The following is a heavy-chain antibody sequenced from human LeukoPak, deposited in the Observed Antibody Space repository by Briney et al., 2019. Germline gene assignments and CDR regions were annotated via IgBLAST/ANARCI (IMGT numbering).Heavy chain of an antibody. D-gene: IGHD2-15*01. V-gene: IGHV1-8*01. Sequence: ASVKVSCKASGYTFTSYDINWVRQATGQRLEWMGWMNPNSGNTGYAQKFQGRVTMTRNTSISTAYMELSSLRSEDTAVYYCARLYCSGGSCYSNWFDPWGQGTLVTVSS. CDR1: GYTFTSYD. J-gene: IGHJ5*02. CDR3: ARLYCSGGSCYSNWFDP. CDR2: MNPNSGNT.